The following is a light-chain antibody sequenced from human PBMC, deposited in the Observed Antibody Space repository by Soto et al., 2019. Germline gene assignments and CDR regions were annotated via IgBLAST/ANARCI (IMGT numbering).Light chain of an antibody. J-gene: IGLJ1*01. Sequence: QSVLTQPASVSGSPGQSITISCTGTSSDVGGYNYVSWYQQQSGKAPKLIIHEVSNRPSGVSNRFSGSKSGNTASLTISELQAEDEADYYCDSYTSSRAYVFGIGTKVTVL. CDR1: SSDVGGYNY. CDR2: EVS. CDR3: DSYTSSRAYV. V-gene: IGLV2-14*01.